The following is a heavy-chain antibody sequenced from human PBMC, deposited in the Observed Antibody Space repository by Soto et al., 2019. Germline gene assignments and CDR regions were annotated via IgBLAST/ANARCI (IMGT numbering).Heavy chain of an antibody. D-gene: IGHD2-15*01. Sequence: EVQLLESGGGLVQPGGSLRLSCAASGFTFSSYAMSWVRQAPGKGLEWVSAISGSGGSTYYADSVKGRFTISRDNSKNTLYLQMNILRAEDTAVYYCANGAGYCSGGSGYQATPLGYWGQGTLVTVSS. CDR1: GFTFSSYA. CDR2: ISGSGGST. V-gene: IGHV3-23*01. J-gene: IGHJ4*02. CDR3: ANGAGYCSGGSGYQATPLGY.